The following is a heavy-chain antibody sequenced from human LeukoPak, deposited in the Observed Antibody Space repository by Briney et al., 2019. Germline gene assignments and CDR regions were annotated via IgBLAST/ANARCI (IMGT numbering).Heavy chain of an antibody. D-gene: IGHD3-10*01. CDR1: GFTFSSYS. Sequence: PGGSLRLSCAASGFTFSSYSMNWVRQAPGKGLEWVSSISSSSSYIYYADSVKGRFTISRDNAKNSLYLQMNSLRAEDTAVYYCARDHGEVWFGELLAVDYYYYGMDVWGQGTTVTVSS. V-gene: IGHV3-21*01. CDR2: ISSSSSYI. CDR3: ARDHGEVWFGELLAVDYYYYGMDV. J-gene: IGHJ6*02.